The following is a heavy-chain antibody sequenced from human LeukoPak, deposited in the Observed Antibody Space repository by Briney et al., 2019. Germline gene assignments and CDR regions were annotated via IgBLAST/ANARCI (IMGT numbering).Heavy chain of an antibody. J-gene: IGHJ4*02. CDR3: ARHGFCSDGGCNTSLDY. V-gene: IGHV5-51*01. D-gene: IGHD2-15*01. CDR1: GYVFSTFW. Sequence: GESLKISCQGSGYVFSTFWIAWVRQMPGKGLEWMGIIYPGDSDTKYSPSFQGQVTFTAGKSIGAVYLHWSSLKASDSATYYCARHGFCSDGGCNTSLDYWGRGTLVTVSS. CDR2: IYPGDSDT.